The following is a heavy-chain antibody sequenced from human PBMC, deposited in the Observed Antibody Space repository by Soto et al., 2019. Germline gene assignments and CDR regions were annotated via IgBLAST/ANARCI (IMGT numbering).Heavy chain of an antibody. CDR3: SPSLDY. J-gene: IGHJ4*02. V-gene: IGHV3-7*01. CDR1: GFSFSSYW. Sequence: VGSLRLSCASSGFSFSSYWMDCVRQSPGKGLEWVANINQDGSEKHYVASVKGRFTISRDNAKNSLYLQMSSLTAEDSALYYCSPSLDYWGEGALVTVSS. CDR2: INQDGSEK.